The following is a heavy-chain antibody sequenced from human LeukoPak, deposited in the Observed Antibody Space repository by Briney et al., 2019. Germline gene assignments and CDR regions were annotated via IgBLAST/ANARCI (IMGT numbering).Heavy chain of an antibody. J-gene: IGHJ4*02. Sequence: GGSLRLSRVSSGFSFSNYAMSWVRQAPGKGLEWVSSISGSGGSTHYADSEKGRFTISRDKTKNTLYLQMNSLRAEDTAVYYCAKSAYYDASGYYREYYFDYWGQGTLVTVSS. D-gene: IGHD3-22*01. V-gene: IGHV3-23*01. CDR2: ISGSGGST. CDR1: GFSFSNYA. CDR3: AKSAYYDASGYYREYYFDY.